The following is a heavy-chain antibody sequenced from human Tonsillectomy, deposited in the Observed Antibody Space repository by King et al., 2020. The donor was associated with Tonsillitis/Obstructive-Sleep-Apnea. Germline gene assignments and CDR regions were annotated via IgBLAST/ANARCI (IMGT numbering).Heavy chain of an antibody. D-gene: IGHD3-3*01. CDR3: AREGITIFGVALDAFDI. CDR2: IWYDGSNK. J-gene: IGHJ3*02. Sequence: VQLVESGGGVVQPGRSLRLSCAASGFTFSSYGMHWVRQAPGKGLEWVAVIWYDGSNKYYADSVKGRLTISRDNSKNTLYLQMNSLRAEDTAVYYCAREGITIFGVALDAFDIWGQGTMVTVSS. V-gene: IGHV3-33*01. CDR1: GFTFSSYG.